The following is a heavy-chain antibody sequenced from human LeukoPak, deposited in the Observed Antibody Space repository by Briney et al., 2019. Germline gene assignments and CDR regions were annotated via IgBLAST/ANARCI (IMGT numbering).Heavy chain of an antibody. Sequence: SQTLSLTCAVSGGSISSGGYSWSWIRQPPGKGLEWIGYIYYSGSTNYNPSLKSRVTISVDTSKNQFSLKLSSVTAADTAVYYCARHSNYGSGSYYRYWFDPWGQGTLVTVSS. J-gene: IGHJ5*02. D-gene: IGHD3-10*01. CDR1: GGSISSGGYS. V-gene: IGHV4-30-4*07. CDR3: ARHSNYGSGSYYRYWFDP. CDR2: IYYSGST.